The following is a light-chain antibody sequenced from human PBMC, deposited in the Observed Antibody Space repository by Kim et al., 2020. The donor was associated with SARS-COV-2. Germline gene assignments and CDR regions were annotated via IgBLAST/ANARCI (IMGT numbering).Light chain of an antibody. V-gene: IGLV2-8*01. Sequence: QSVLTQPPSASGSPGQSVTISCTGTSSDVGGYNYVSWYQQHPGKAPKLMIYEVSKRPSGVPERFSGSKSGNTASLTVSGLQAEDEADYYCSSYAGSNNVFGTGTKVTVL. CDR1: SSDVGGYNY. CDR2: EVS. J-gene: IGLJ1*01. CDR3: SSYAGSNNV.